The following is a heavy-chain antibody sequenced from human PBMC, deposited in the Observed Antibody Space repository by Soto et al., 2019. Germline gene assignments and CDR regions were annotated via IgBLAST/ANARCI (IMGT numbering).Heavy chain of an antibody. Sequence: QLQLQESGPGLVKPSVTLSLTCTVSGGSISSSSYYWGWIRQPPGKGLEWIGSIYYSGSTYYNPSLKSRVTISVDTSKNQFSLKLSSVTAADTAVYYCAFIVPAAKFPNWFDPWGQGTLVTVSS. CDR2: IYYSGST. CDR1: GGSISSSSYY. J-gene: IGHJ5*02. D-gene: IGHD2-2*01. V-gene: IGHV4-39*01. CDR3: AFIVPAAKFPNWFDP.